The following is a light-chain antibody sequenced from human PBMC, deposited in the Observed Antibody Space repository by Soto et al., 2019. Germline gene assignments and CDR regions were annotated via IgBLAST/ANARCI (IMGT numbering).Light chain of an antibody. CDR3: QLRRT. CDR2: GAS. Sequence: EIVLTQYPGTLSLSPGERVTLSCRASQSVSSSYLAWYQQKPGQAPRLLIYGASSRATGIPDRFSGTGSGTDFTLTISRLEPEDFAVYYCQLRRTFGQGTKVDIK. J-gene: IGKJ1*01. V-gene: IGKV3-20*01. CDR1: QSVSSSY.